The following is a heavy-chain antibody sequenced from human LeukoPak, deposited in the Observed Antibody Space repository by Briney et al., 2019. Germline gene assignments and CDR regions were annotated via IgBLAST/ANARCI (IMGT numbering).Heavy chain of an antibody. J-gene: IGHJ5*02. CDR3: ARCSGGSCYWFDP. V-gene: IGHV5-51*01. Sequence: GGSPEISCKGSGYRFTSYWIAWVRQMPGKGLEWMGVIYAGDSDTRYSPSFQGQVTISVDKSISTAYLQWSSLKASDTAMYYCARCSGGSCYWFDPWGQGTLVSVSS. CDR2: IYAGDSDT. D-gene: IGHD2-15*01. CDR1: GYRFTSYW.